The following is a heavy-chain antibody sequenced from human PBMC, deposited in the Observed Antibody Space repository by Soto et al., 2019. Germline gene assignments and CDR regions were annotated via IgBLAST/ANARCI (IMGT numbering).Heavy chain of an antibody. CDR1: GFTFTSSA. J-gene: IGHJ4*02. D-gene: IGHD3-9*01. CDR2: IVVGSGNT. CDR3: EANYGRSYDILTGYSY. Sequence: ASVKVSCKASGFTFTSSAVQCVRQSRGQRLEWIGWIVVGSGNTNYAQKFQERVTITRDMSTSTAYMELSSLRSEDKAVYYCEANYGRSYDILTGYSYWGQGTLVIVSS. V-gene: IGHV1-58*01.